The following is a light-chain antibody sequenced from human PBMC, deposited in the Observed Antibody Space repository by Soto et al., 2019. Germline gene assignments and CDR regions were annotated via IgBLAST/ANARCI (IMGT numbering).Light chain of an antibody. CDR1: QSVSSN. CDR3: QQYGSSTYT. J-gene: IGKJ2*01. CDR2: GAS. V-gene: IGKV3-15*01. Sequence: EIVMTQSPATLSVSPGERATLSCRASQSVSSNLAWYQQKPGQAPRFLIYGASTRATGIPARFSGSGSGTAFTLTISRLEPEDFAVYYCQQYGSSTYTFGQGTKVDIK.